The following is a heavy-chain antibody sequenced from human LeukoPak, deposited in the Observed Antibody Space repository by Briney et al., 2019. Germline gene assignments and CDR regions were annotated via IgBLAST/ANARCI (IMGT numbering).Heavy chain of an antibody. J-gene: IGHJ4*02. CDR1: GYTFTSYG. Sequence: ASVKVSCKASGYTFTSYGISWVRQAPGQGLEWMGWISAYNGNTNYAQKLQGRVTMTTDTSTSTAYMELRSLRSDDPAVYYCARDRRNYDFWSGYPLDYWGQGTLVTVSS. D-gene: IGHD3-3*01. CDR2: ISAYNGNT. CDR3: ARDRRNYDFWSGYPLDY. V-gene: IGHV1-18*01.